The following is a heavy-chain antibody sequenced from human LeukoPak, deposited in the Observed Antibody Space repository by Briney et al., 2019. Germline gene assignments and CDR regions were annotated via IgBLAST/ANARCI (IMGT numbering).Heavy chain of an antibody. D-gene: IGHD5-24*01. CDR1: GGSISSYY. V-gene: IGHV4-59*01. CDR3: ARGGDGYNYGFVFNS. CDR2: IYYSGST. Sequence: PSETLSPTCTVSGGSISSYYWSWIRQPPGKGLEWIGYIYYSGSTNYNPSLKSRVTISVDTSKNQFSLKLSSVTAADTAVYYCARGGDGYNYGFVFNSWGQGTLVTVSS. J-gene: IGHJ5*01.